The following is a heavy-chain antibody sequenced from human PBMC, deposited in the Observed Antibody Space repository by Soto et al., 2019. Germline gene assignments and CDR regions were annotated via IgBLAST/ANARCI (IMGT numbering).Heavy chain of an antibody. J-gene: IGHJ6*03. D-gene: IGHD3-22*01. V-gene: IGHV1-18*01. CDR1: GYTFTSYG. CDR2: ISAYNGNT. CDR3: ARWDYSGYYYQDYYYYYYMDV. Sequence: QVQLVQSGAEVKKPGASVKFSCKASGYTFTSYGISWVRQAPGQGLEWMGWISAYNGNTNYAQKLQGRVNMTTDTCPSRAYMELRSLRSDYTAVYYCARWDYSGYYYQDYYYYYYMDVWGKGTTVTVS.